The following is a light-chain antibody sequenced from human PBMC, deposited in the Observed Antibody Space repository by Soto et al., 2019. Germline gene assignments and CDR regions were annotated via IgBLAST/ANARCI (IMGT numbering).Light chain of an antibody. Sequence: GWAQSPGTLSLSPGDKATLSCRASQTISSTYLAWYQQKPGQAPRLLIYAASTRATGIPDRFSGSGSGTDFTLTISSLEPEDFAVYYCQQRSNWPPGTFGQGTKVDIK. CDR2: AAS. CDR1: QTISSTY. CDR3: QQRSNWPPGT. J-gene: IGKJ1*01. V-gene: IGKV3D-20*02.